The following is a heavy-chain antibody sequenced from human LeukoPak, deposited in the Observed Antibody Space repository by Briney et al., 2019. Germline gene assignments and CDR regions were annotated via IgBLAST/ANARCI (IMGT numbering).Heavy chain of an antibody. Sequence: GGSLRLSCAASGFTFSSYAMSWVRQAPGKGLEWVSAISGSGGSTYYADSVKGRFTISRDNSKNTLYLQMNSLRAEDTAVYYWAKDIVVVTAPRQGYFQHWGQGTLVTVSS. CDR3: AKDIVVVTAPRQGYFQH. CDR2: ISGSGGST. V-gene: IGHV3-23*01. CDR1: GFTFSSYA. D-gene: IGHD2-21*02. J-gene: IGHJ1*01.